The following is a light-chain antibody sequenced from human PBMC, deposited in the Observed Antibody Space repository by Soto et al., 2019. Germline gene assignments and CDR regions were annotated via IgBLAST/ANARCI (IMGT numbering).Light chain of an antibody. CDR1: TSNIGSNT. Sequence: QSVLTQPPSASGTPGKRVIISCSGGTSNIGSNTVSWYQQLPGTAPKLLIYSNDQRPAGVPDRFSGSKSGTSASLAISGLQSDEEADYYCATWDDSLNGHMVFGGGTKLTVL. CDR3: ATWDDSLNGHMV. CDR2: SND. V-gene: IGLV1-44*01. J-gene: IGLJ2*01.